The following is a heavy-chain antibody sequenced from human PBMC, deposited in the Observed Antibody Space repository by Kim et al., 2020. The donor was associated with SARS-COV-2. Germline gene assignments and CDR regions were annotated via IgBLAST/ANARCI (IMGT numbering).Heavy chain of an antibody. CDR3: ARDKGFGEFNGMDV. J-gene: IGHJ6*02. D-gene: IGHD3-10*01. V-gene: IGHV3-66*01. Sequence: ADSVKRRFTISRDNSKNTLYLQMNSLRAEDTAVYYCARDKGFGEFNGMDVWGQGTTVTVSS.